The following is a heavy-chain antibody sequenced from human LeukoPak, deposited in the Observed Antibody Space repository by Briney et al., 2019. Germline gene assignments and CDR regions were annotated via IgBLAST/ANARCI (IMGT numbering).Heavy chain of an antibody. J-gene: IGHJ4*02. D-gene: IGHD3-3*01. CDR3: TTEHITIFGVVTGDFDY. Sequence: PGGSLRLSRAASGFTFSSYSMNWVRQAPGKGLEWVGRIKSKTDGGTTDYAAPVKGRFTISRDDSKSTLYLQMNSLKTEDTAVYYCTTEHITIFGVVTGDFDYWGQGTLVTVSS. CDR1: GFTFSSYS. CDR2: IKSKTDGGTT. V-gene: IGHV3-15*01.